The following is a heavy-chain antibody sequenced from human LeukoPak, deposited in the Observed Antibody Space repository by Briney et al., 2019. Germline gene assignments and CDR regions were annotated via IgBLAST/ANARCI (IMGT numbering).Heavy chain of an antibody. CDR3: AKQFGYSYGLHY. J-gene: IGHJ4*02. CDR1: GFTFSSYG. V-gene: IGHV3-30*02. D-gene: IGHD5-18*01. Sequence: GGSLRLSCAASGFTFSSYGMHWVRQAPGKGLEWVAFIRYDGSDKYYADSVKGRITISRDNSKNTLYLQLNSLRAEDTALYYRAKQFGYSYGLHYWGQGTLVTVSS. CDR2: IRYDGSDK.